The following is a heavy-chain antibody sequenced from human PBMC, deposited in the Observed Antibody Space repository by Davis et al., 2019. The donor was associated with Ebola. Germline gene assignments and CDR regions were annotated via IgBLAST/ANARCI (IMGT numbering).Heavy chain of an antibody. CDR3: TTPGGQDSGYDVFDI. CDR2: TNPNDGRT. J-gene: IGHJ3*02. CDR1: GYTFTNYY. D-gene: IGHD5-12*01. Sequence: ASVQVSCKASGYTFTNYYMHWVRQAPGPGLEWMGMTNPNDGRTIYAQKFQGRVTVTRDTSTTTFYMDLSSLRSEDTALYYCTTPGGQDSGYDVFDIWGQGTMVTVSS. V-gene: IGHV1-46*03.